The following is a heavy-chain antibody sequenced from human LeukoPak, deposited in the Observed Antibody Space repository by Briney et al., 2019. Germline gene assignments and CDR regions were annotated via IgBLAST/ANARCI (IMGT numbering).Heavy chain of an antibody. CDR2: ISRSGTYT. CDR3: SRPLSFGELFRLDY. CDR1: GFTFNDYD. Sequence: GGSLRLSCAGSGFTFNDYDMNWVRQAPGKGLEWVSYISRSGTYTYYTDSVKGRFTVSRDNAKNSLFLQMDDLRAEDTAVYYCSRPLSFGELFRLDYWGQGTLITVSS. D-gene: IGHD3-10*01. J-gene: IGHJ4*02. V-gene: IGHV3-48*03.